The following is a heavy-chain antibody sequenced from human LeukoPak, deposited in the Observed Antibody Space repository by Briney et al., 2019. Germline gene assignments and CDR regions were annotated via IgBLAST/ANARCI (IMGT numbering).Heavy chain of an antibody. CDR3: ARARYRGAAAGTTWFDP. J-gene: IGHJ5*02. D-gene: IGHD6-13*01. Sequence: SETLSLTCTVSGVSISSGGYYWSWIRQHPGEGLEWIGYIYYSGSTYYNPSLKSRVTISVDTYKNQFSLKLSSVTAADTAVYYCARARYRGAAAGTTWFDPWGQGTLVTVSS. CDR1: GVSISSGGYY. CDR2: IYYSGST. V-gene: IGHV4-31*03.